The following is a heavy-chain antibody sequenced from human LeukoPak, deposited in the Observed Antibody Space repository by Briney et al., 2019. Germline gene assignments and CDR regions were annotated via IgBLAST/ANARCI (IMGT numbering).Heavy chain of an antibody. Sequence: PSETLSLTCAVYGGSFSGYYWSWIRQPPGKGLEWIGEINHSGSTNYNPSLKSRVTISVDTSKNQFSLKLSSVTAADTAVYYCARGRRQYYYYYYGMDVRGQGTTVTVSS. CDR1: GGSFSGYY. CDR2: INHSGST. V-gene: IGHV4-34*01. CDR3: ARGRRQYYYYYYGMDV. J-gene: IGHJ6*02.